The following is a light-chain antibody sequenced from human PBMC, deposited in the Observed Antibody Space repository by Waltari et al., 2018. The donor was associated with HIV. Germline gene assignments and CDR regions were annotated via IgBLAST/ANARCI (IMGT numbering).Light chain of an antibody. V-gene: IGKV2-30*01. CDR3: MQDSYWPQT. CDR2: KVS. J-gene: IGKJ2*01. Sequence: DIVLTQSPLSLPVTLGQPPSISRRSSRRLVYTDGITYLNCFHQSPGQSPGRLIYKVSNRYSGVPDRFSGSGSGTDFTLKISRVEAEDVGVYCCMQDSYWPQTFGQGTKVELK. CDR1: RRLVYTDGITY.